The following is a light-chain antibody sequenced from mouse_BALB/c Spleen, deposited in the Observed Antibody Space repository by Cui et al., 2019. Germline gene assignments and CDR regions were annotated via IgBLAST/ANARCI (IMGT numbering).Light chain of an antibody. CDR2: DTS. CDR1: SSVSY. Sequence: QIVLTQSPPIMSAPPGEKITMTSSASSSVSYMHWYQQKSGTSPKRWIYDTSNLASGVPARFSGSGSGTSYSLTISSMEAEDAATYYCQQWSSNPPTFGAGTKLELK. J-gene: IGKJ5*01. CDR3: QQWSSNPPT. V-gene: IGKV4-59*01.